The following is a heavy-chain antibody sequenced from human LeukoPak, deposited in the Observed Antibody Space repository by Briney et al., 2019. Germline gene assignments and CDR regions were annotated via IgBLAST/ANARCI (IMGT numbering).Heavy chain of an antibody. CDR1: GFTFSSYA. CDR2: IVDTGDGT. J-gene: IGHJ6*03. V-gene: IGHV3-23*01. D-gene: IGHD4/OR15-4a*01. CDR3: AKERGHPLPNYHMDV. Sequence: GGTLTLSCAASGFTFSSYAMSWVRQAPGKGLEWVSTIVDTGDGTFYAASVRGRFTISRDSSKNTLYLQMNSLRADDTAVYYCAKERGHPLPNYHMDVWGKGTTVTVSS.